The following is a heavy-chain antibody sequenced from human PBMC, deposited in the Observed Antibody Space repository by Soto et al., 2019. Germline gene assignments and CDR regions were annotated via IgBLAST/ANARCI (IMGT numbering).Heavy chain of an antibody. V-gene: IGHV3-9*01. Sequence: GGSLRLSCAASGFTFGDYAMQWVRQAPGKGLEWVPAISWNSGSIDYADSVKGRFTISRDNAKNSLYLQMNSLRAEDTALYYCAKSHTTSGWYVTTDYWGQGTRVTVSS. J-gene: IGHJ4*02. CDR2: ISWNSGSI. CDR1: GFTFGDYA. D-gene: IGHD6-19*01. CDR3: AKSHTTSGWYVTTDY.